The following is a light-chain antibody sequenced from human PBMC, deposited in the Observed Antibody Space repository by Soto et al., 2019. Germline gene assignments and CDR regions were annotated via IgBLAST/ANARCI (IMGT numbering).Light chain of an antibody. CDR2: SVS. J-gene: IGLJ1*01. Sequence: QSALTQPASVSGSPGQSITISCSGTSSDIGTYDHVAWFQQFPGKTPKLMIYSVSNRPSGVSYRFSGSKSGNTASLTISGLQAEDEADYYCISYTVTRSYVFGTGTKLIVL. CDR3: ISYTVTRSYV. V-gene: IGLV2-14*01. CDR1: SSDIGTYDH.